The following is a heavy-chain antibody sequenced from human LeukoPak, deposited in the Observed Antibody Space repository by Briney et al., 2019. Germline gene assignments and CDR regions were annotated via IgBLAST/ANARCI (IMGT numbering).Heavy chain of an antibody. CDR1: GFTFSSYA. D-gene: IGHD3-9*01. CDR2: ISGSGGST. J-gene: IGHJ6*04. Sequence: PGGSLRLSCAASGFTFSSYAMSWVRQAPGKGLEGVSAISGSGGSTYYADSVKGRFTISRTNSKNTLYLQMNSLKTEDTAVYYCTSPSYYDILTGYSTPYGMDVWGKGTTVTVSS. CDR3: TSPSYYDILTGYSTPYGMDV. V-gene: IGHV3-23*01.